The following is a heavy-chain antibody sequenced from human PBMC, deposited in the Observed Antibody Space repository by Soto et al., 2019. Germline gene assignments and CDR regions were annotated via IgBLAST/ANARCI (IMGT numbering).Heavy chain of an antibody. CDR2: INAGNGNT. Sequence: ASVKVSCKASGYTFTSYAMHWVRQAPGQRLEWMGWINAGNGNTKYSQKFQGRVTITRDTSASTAYMELSSLRSEDTAVYYCARDRVTPSGYYYYYMDVWGKGTTVTVSS. J-gene: IGHJ6*03. D-gene: IGHD4-4*01. V-gene: IGHV1-3*01. CDR3: ARDRVTPSGYYYYYMDV. CDR1: GYTFTSYA.